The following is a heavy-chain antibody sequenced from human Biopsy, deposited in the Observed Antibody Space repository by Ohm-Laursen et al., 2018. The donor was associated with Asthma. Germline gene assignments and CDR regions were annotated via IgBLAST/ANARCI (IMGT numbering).Heavy chain of an antibody. CDR1: GSTFSSYS. V-gene: IGHV3-23*01. J-gene: IGHJ4*01. D-gene: IGHD1-26*01. Sequence: SLRLSCAASGSTFSSYSMNWVRQAPGKGLEWVASVSSSGGSRDYADSVKGRFTIFRDNSNTVYLQMNWLRAEDTAIYYCARISICTRTACGPYYIYKMDVWGQGTLVTVSS. CDR2: VSSSGGSR. CDR3: ARISICTRTACGPYYIYKMDV.